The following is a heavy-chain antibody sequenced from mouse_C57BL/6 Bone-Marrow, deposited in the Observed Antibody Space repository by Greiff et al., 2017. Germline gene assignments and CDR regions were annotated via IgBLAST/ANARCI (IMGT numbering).Heavy chain of an antibody. V-gene: IGHV2-4*01. J-gene: IGHJ3*01. Sequence: QVQLKQSGPGLVQPSQSLSITCTVSGFSLTRYGVHWVRQPPGKGLEWLGVIWSGGSTDYNAAFISRLSISKDNSKRQVYFKRNSLQADDTAIYYCSNGPWFAYWGQGTLVTVSA. CDR3: SNGPWFAY. CDR2: IWSGGST. CDR1: GFSLTRYG.